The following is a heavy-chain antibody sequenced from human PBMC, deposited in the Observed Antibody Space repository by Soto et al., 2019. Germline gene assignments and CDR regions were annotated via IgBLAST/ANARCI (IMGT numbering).Heavy chain of an antibody. Sequence: GGSLRLSCAASGFTFSISSMNWVRQAPGKGLEWVSSISGTSDYISYADSVKGRFTISRDNAKNPLYLQMNSLRAEDTAVYYCARDFDYYDSSGYCPNFYYWGKGSLVTVSS. J-gene: IGHJ4*02. D-gene: IGHD3-22*01. CDR3: ARDFDYYDSSGYCPNFYY. CDR1: GFTFSISS. CDR2: ISGTSDYI. V-gene: IGHV3-21*01.